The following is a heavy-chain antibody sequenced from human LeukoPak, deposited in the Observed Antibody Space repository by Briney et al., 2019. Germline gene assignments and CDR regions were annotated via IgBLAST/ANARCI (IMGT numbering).Heavy chain of an antibody. CDR3: IRDFRSADL. Sequence: GGSLRLSCVASGFTFSNYWMHWVRQPPGKGLVWVSRIYVDGRTTNYADPVKGRFTISRDNAKNTVYLEMNSLSVEDTATYYCIRDFRSADLWGQGTLVTVTS. CDR2: IYVDGRTT. J-gene: IGHJ5*02. CDR1: GFTFSNYW. V-gene: IGHV3-74*01.